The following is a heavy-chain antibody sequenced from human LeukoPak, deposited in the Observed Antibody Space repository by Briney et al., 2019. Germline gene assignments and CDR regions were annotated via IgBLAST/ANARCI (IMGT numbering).Heavy chain of an antibody. D-gene: IGHD2-2*02. CDR3: ARPYAEGYCSTPSCHNWYFDL. CDR1: GGIFSSYA. Sequence: ASVKVSCKASGGIFSSYAISWVRQAPGQGLEWVGWINPNTGDSNYARKFQGRVTMTRDTSVTTAYMELSSLTSDDTAMYYCARPYAEGYCSTPSCHNWYFDLWGRGTLVTVSS. V-gene: IGHV1-2*02. CDR2: INPNTGDS. J-gene: IGHJ2*01.